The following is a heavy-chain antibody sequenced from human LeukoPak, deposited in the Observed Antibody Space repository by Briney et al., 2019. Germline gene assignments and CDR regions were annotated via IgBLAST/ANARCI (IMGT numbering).Heavy chain of an antibody. CDR2: IYYSGST. Sequence: PSETLSLTCAVSGGSISSYYWSWIRQPPGKGLEWIGYIYYSGSTNYNPSLKSRVTISVDTSKNQISLKLSSVTAADTAVYYCARGIAAIGAGYYYYMDVWGKGTTVTISS. D-gene: IGHD2-2*02. J-gene: IGHJ6*03. CDR3: ARGIAAIGAGYYYYMDV. V-gene: IGHV4-59*01. CDR1: GGSISSYY.